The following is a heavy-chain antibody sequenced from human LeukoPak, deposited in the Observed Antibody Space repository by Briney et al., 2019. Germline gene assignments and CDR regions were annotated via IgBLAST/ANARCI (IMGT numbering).Heavy chain of an antibody. CDR3: ARGTIGGNPARPY. J-gene: IGHJ4*02. CDR1: GFTFSTYE. Sequence: GRSLKFSCASSGFTFSTYEMDWVRQAPGKGLEWDSSIVTEGYQYSPVSAKGPFPLSRDHPKSTLYLQMDSLTVEDTALYYCARGTIGGNPARPYWGKGTLVTVSS. CDR2: IVTEGYQ. V-gene: IGHV3-48*03. D-gene: IGHD4-23*01.